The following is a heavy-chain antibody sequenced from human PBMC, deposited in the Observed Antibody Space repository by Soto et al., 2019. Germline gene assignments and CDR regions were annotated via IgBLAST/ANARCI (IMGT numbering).Heavy chain of an antibody. CDR3: SMIVVAKGGYYFDY. D-gene: IGHD3-22*01. CDR1: GYTFTSYD. Sequence: GASVKVSCKASGYTFTSYDINWVRQATGRGLEWMGWMNPNSGNTGYAQKFQGRVTMTRNTSISTAYMELSSLRSEDTAVYYCSMIVVAKGGYYFDYWRQGTPVPVSS. V-gene: IGHV1-8*01. CDR2: MNPNSGNT. J-gene: IGHJ4*02.